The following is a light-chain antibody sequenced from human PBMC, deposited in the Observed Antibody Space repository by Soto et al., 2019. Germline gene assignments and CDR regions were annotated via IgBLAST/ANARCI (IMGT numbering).Light chain of an antibody. CDR3: QQYNSYPLT. Sequence: DIQMTQSPSTLSASVGDRVTITCRASQSISSWLAWYQQKPGKAPNLLIYKASSLESGVPSRFSDSGSGTEFTLTISSLQPDDFATYYFQQYNSYPLTFGGGTKVEIK. V-gene: IGKV1-5*03. CDR1: QSISSW. J-gene: IGKJ4*01. CDR2: KAS.